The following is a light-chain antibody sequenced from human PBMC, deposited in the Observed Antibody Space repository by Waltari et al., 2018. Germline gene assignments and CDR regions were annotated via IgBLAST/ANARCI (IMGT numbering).Light chain of an antibody. CDR3: QQDSNFPLT. V-gene: IGKV1-12*01. Sequence: DIQMTQSPSSVSASVGDRVTITCRASQGISTWLACYQQPPGKATKLLIVGASALQSGVPSRFSGSGSGTEFTLTISSLQPEDFAVYYCQQDSNFPLTFGGGTKIEIK. CDR1: QGISTW. CDR2: GAS. J-gene: IGKJ4*01.